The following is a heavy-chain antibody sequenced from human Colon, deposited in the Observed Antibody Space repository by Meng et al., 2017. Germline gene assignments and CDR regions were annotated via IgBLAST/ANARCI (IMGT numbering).Heavy chain of an antibody. Sequence: QVQLVQSGVELKKPGASVKVSCQASGYSFTSLGMHWLRQAPGQRPEWMGWIYPADGNRRYSQKFQDRLTITTDTFARTAYMELSSLRSEDTAVYFCARDERGGPYYFDYWGQGTLVTVSS. J-gene: IGHJ4*02. CDR2: IYPADGNR. CDR3: ARDERGGPYYFDY. V-gene: IGHV1-3*01. CDR1: GYSFTSLG.